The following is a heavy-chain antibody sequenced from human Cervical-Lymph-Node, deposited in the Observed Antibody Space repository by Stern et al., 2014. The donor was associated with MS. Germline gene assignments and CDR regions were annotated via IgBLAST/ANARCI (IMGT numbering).Heavy chain of an antibody. Sequence: EVQLVESGGGLVQPGGSLRLSCEASGFTFSTYAMSWVRQAPGKGLEWVSAIGTSCGSAYYADSVKGRFTISRDNSKNTLYLQMSSLRAEDTAVYYCAKGAGTAVVHAFDIWGQGTMVTVSS. CDR3: AKGAGTAVVHAFDI. D-gene: IGHD5-18*01. V-gene: IGHV3-23*04. CDR1: GFTFSTYA. CDR2: IGTSCGSA. J-gene: IGHJ3*02.